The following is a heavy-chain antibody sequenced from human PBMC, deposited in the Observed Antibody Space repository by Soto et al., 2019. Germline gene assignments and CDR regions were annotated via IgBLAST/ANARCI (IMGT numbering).Heavy chain of an antibody. CDR1: GGSISSGDYY. D-gene: IGHD3-22*01. CDR3: ARGADGSGYDFDY. CDR2: IYYSGST. V-gene: IGHV4-30-4*01. Sequence: KTSETLSLTSTVSGGSISSGDYYWSWIRQPPGKGLEWIGYIYYSGSTYYNPSLKSRVTISVDTSKNQFSLKLSSVTAADTAVYYCARGADGSGYDFDYWGQGTLVTVSS. J-gene: IGHJ4*02.